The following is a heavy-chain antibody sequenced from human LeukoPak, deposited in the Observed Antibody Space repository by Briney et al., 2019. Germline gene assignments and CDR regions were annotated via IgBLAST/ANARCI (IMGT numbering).Heavy chain of an antibody. CDR1: GGSISSSSYY. CDR3: ARYQGRWGVDP. V-gene: IGHV4-39*07. CDR2: IYYSGST. J-gene: IGHJ5*02. D-gene: IGHD2-2*01. Sequence: SETLSLTCTVSGGSISSSSYYWGWIRQPPGKGLEWIGSIYYSGSTYYNPSLKSRVTISVDTSKNQFSLKLSSVTAADTAVYYCARYQGRWGVDPWGQGTLVTVSS.